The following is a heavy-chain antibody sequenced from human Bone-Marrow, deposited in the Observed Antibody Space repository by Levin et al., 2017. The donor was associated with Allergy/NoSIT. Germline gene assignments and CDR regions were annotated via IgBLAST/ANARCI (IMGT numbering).Heavy chain of an antibody. J-gene: IGHJ4*02. CDR3: ARMGLGVTLLAPNFDY. CDR1: GLGFSGFG. Sequence: PGGSLRLSCAASGLGFSGFGMHWVRQAPGKGLEWVAVISHDENSKYYVDSVKGRFTISRDNSKKTLYLQMNSLRAEDTAVYYCARMGLGVTLLAPNFDYWGQGTLVSVSS. CDR2: ISHDENSK. V-gene: IGHV3-30*04. D-gene: IGHD3-3*01.